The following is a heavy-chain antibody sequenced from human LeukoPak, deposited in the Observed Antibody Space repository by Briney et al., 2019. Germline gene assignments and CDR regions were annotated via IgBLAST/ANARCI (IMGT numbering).Heavy chain of an antibody. Sequence: SETLSLTCTVSGGSISNNYWSWIRQPPGKGLEWFGYIHSSGSTDYNPSPKSRVTISVDTSKNQFSLKLSSVMTADTAVYYCAREISYSGAFDYWGQGTLVTVSS. J-gene: IGHJ4*02. D-gene: IGHD3-10*01. CDR3: AREISYSGAFDY. V-gene: IGHV4-59*01. CDR2: IHSSGST. CDR1: GGSISNNY.